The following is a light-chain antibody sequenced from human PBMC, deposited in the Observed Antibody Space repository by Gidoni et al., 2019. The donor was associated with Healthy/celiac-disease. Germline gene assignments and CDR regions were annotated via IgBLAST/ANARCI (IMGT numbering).Light chain of an antibody. Sequence: DSQMTQSPSSLSASVGDRVTITCRASQSISSYLNWYQQKPGKAPKLLIYAASSLQSGVPSRFSGSGSGTDFTLTISSLQPEDFATYYCQQSYSTPFTFGQGTKVEIK. CDR2: AAS. CDR3: QQSYSTPFT. CDR1: QSISSY. J-gene: IGKJ1*01. V-gene: IGKV1-39*01.